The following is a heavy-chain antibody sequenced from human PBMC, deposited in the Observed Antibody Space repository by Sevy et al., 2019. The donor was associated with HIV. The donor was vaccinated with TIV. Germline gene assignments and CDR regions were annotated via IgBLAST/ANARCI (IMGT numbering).Heavy chain of an antibody. CDR3: TKFYGTGSYVDY. D-gene: IGHD6-19*01. V-gene: IGHV3-7*01. Sequence: GGSLRLSCAASGLTFSTYWMSWVRQAPGKGLEWVANIKEDGSEQYYVDSVKGRFTVSRDNAKNSLYLQMKSLRAEDTAFYYCTKFYGTGSYVDYWGQGTLVTVSS. CDR2: IKEDGSEQ. CDR1: GLTFSTYW. J-gene: IGHJ4*02.